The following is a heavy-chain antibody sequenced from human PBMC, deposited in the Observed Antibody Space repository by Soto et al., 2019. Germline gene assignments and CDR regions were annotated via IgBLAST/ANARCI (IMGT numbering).Heavy chain of an antibody. J-gene: IGHJ4*02. D-gene: IGHD1-1*01. CDR1: GFTYTTHA. V-gene: IGHV3-30-3*01. CDR3: ARDGRWNLDF. CDR2: ISLDGTIK. Sequence: ESGGGVVQPGRSLRLSCTASGFTYTTHAMHWVRQAPGKGLEWVAIISLDGTIKYYADSVKGRFTISRDTSKNTLYLQMNSLGPEDTAVYYCARDGRWNLDFWGQGTLVTVSS.